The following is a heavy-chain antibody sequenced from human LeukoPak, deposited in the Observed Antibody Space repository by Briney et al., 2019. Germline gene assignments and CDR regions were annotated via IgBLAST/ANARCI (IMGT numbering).Heavy chain of an antibody. J-gene: IGHJ4*02. CDR2: IYYSGST. CDR1: GGSISSSSYY. Sequence: SSETLSLTCTVSGGSISSSSYYWGWIRQPPGKGLEWIGSIYYSGSTYYNPSLKSRVTISVDTSKNQFSLKLSSVTAADTAVYYCARHRVVPAAIRVREFDYWGQGTLVTVSS. D-gene: IGHD2-2*01. V-gene: IGHV4-39*01. CDR3: ARHRVVPAAIRVREFDY.